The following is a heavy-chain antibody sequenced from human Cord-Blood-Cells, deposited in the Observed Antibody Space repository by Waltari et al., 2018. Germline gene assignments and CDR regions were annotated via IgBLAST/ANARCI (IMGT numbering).Heavy chain of an antibody. CDR2: INPNSGGT. Sequence: QVQLVQSGAEGTKPGASVKASCKDSGYSFTGYYNHWVRPAPGQGLEWMGWINPNSGGTNYAQKFQGWVTMTRDTSISTAYMELSRLRSDDTAVYYCARGAAAGLGYFQHWGQGTLVTVSS. D-gene: IGHD6-13*01. CDR1: GYSFTGYY. CDR3: ARGAAAGLGYFQH. J-gene: IGHJ1*01. V-gene: IGHV1-2*04.